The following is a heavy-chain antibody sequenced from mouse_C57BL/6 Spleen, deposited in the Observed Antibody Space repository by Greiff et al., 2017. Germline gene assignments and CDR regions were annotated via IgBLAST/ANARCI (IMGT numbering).Heavy chain of an antibody. CDR1: GYTFTSYW. J-gene: IGHJ1*03. CDR2: INPSNGGT. CDR3: VGGGSSDGYFDV. V-gene: IGHV1-53*01. Sequence: QVQLQQPGTELVKPGASVKLSCKASGYTFTSYWMHWVKQRPGQGLEWIGNINPSNGGTNYNEKFKSKATLTVDKSSSTAYIRLGSLTSEDSAVYYCVGGGSSDGYFDVWGTGTTVTVSS. D-gene: IGHD1-1*01.